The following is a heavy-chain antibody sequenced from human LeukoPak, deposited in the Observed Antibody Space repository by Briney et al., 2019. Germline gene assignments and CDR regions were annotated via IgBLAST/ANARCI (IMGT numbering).Heavy chain of an antibody. J-gene: IGHJ5*02. V-gene: IGHV4-59*08. Sequence: SETLSLTCTVSGGSISSYYWSWIRQPPGKGLEWIGYISYSGSTNYNPSLKSRATISVDTSKNQFSLKLSSVTAADTAVYYCARHRLGYMAKNWFDPWGQGTLVTVSS. CDR1: GGSISSYY. CDR2: ISYSGST. D-gene: IGHD5-18*01. CDR3: ARHRLGYMAKNWFDP.